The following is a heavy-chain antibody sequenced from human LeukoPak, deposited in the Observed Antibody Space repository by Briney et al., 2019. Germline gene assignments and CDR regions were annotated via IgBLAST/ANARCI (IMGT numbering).Heavy chain of an antibody. CDR2: IIPIFGIA. CDR3: ARDPDYYDSRPFDY. V-gene: IGHV1-69*04. J-gene: IGHJ4*02. D-gene: IGHD3-22*01. Sequence: GSSVNVSCKASGGTFSRYAISWVRQAAGQGLEWMGRIIPIFGIANYAQKFQGRVTITADKSTSTAYMELSSLRSEDTAVYYCARDPDYYDSRPFDYWGQGTLVTVSS. CDR1: GGTFSRYA.